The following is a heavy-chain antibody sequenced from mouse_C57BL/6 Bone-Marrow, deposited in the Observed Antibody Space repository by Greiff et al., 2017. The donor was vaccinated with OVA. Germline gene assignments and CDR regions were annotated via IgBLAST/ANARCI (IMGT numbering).Heavy chain of an antibody. CDR3: ASGYYGHYAMDY. CDR2: IDPSDSYT. D-gene: IGHD2-1*01. J-gene: IGHJ4*01. Sequence: QVQLQQPGAELVMPGASVKLSCKASGYTFTSYWMHWVKQRPGQGLEWIGEIDPSDSYTNYNQKFKGKSTLTVDKSSSTAYMQLSSLTSEDSAVYYCASGYYGHYAMDYWGQGTSVTVSS. V-gene: IGHV1-69*01. CDR1: GYTFTSYW.